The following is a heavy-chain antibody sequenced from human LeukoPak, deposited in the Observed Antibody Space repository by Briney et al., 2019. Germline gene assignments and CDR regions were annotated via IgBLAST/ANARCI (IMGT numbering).Heavy chain of an antibody. CDR3: ARDPRYSNYVYYYYYGMDV. Sequence: GASVKVSCKASGYTFTGYYMHWVRQAPGQGLERMGWINPNSGGTNYAQKFQGRVTMTRDTSISTAYMELSRLRSDDTAVYYCARDPRYSNYVYYYYYGMDVWGQGTTVTVSS. V-gene: IGHV1-2*02. CDR2: INPNSGGT. CDR1: GYTFTGYY. J-gene: IGHJ6*02. D-gene: IGHD4-11*01.